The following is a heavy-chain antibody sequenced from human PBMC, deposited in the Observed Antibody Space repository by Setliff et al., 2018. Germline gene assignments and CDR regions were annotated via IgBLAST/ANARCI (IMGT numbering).Heavy chain of an antibody. V-gene: IGHV4-59*02. Sequence: SETLSLTCTVSGGSVSTYYWSWIRQPPGKGLEWIGFIFYSGYTHYNPSLKSRVTMSVDVSRDQFSLELSSVTAADTAVYFCARGSGRGYSYGLFDSWGQGSLVTVSS. CDR3: ARGSGRGYSYGLFDS. CDR2: IFYSGYT. CDR1: GGSVSTYY. J-gene: IGHJ4*02. D-gene: IGHD5-18*01.